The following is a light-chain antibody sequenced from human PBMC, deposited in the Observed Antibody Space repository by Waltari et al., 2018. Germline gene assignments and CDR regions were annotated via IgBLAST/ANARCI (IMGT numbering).Light chain of an antibody. V-gene: IGKV3-15*01. CDR1: QSISSN. J-gene: IGKJ2*01. CDR2: GAS. CDR3: LQYKNWPPLYT. Sequence: EIVMTQSPATLSVSPGERATLSCRASQSISSNLVWYQHKPGQAPRVLIYGASTRATGIPARFSGGGSGTEFTLTINSLQSEDFAVYYCLQYKNWPPLYTFGQGTKLEI.